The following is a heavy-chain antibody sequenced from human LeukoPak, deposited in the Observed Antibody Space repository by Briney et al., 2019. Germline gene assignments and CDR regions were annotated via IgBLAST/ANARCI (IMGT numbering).Heavy chain of an antibody. D-gene: IGHD2-21*02. CDR1: GFPFSNFA. J-gene: IGHJ4*02. CDR2: ISTSSSYI. Sequence: GGSLRLSCAASGFPFSNFAMSWVRQAPGKGLEWVSSISTSSSYIYYADSVKGRFTISRDNAKNSVYLHMDSLRAEDTAVYYCARAANLGWGIVVVTAIYDYWGQGTLVTVSS. V-gene: IGHV3-21*01. CDR3: ARAANLGWGIVVVTAIYDY.